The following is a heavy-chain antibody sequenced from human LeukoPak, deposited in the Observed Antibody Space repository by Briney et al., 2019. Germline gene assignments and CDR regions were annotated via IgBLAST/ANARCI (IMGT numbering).Heavy chain of an antibody. CDR1: GYTFTSYG. CDR2: ISAYNGNT. CDR3: ARDEYYDFWSGYLTPYYYYYGMDV. V-gene: IGHV1-18*01. Sequence: GASVNVSCKASGYTFTSYGISWVRQAPGQGLEWMGWISAYNGNTNYAQKLQGRVTMTTDTSTSTAYMELRSLRSDDTAVYYCARDEYYDFWSGYLTPYYYYYGMDVWGQGTTVTVSS. J-gene: IGHJ6*02. D-gene: IGHD3-3*01.